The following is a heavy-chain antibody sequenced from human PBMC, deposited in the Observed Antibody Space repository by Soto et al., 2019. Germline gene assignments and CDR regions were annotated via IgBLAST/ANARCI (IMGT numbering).Heavy chain of an antibody. J-gene: IGHJ2*01. D-gene: IGHD6-19*01. CDR1: GFTFSSDA. V-gene: IGHV3-23*01. Sequence: EVQLLESGGGLVQPGGSLRLSCAASGFTFSSDAMSWVRQSPGKGLEWVSAISGRGGSTYYADSVKGGFTISRANSKNTRSLQMNSLRAEDQAVYYCAKDAVAVDYWYFDLWGRGTLVTVSS. CDR3: AKDAVAVDYWYFDL. CDR2: ISGRGGST.